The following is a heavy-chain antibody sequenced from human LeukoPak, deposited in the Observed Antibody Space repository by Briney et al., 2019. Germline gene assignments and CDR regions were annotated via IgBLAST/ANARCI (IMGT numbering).Heavy chain of an antibody. J-gene: IGHJ3*02. CDR2: IQNRGST. CDR1: VGSISSYY. V-gene: IGHV4-59*01. CDR3: ARDRPGIAVAGDAFDI. D-gene: IGHD6-19*01. Sequence: PSETLSLTCTVSVGSISSYYWSCIRQPPGKGLEWIGYIQNRGSTNYNPSLKSRVTLSVDTSKNQFSLKLTSVTAADTAVYYCARDRPGIAVAGDAFDIWGQGTMVTVSS.